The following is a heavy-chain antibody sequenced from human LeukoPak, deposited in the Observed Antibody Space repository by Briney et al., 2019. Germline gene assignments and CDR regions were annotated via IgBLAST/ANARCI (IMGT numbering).Heavy chain of an antibody. CDR2: IYYSGST. CDR1: GGSISSSSYY. D-gene: IGHD6-13*01. CDR3: AREIAAAGRIFSVSRSSRAFDI. J-gene: IGHJ3*02. Sequence: PSETLSLTCTVSGGSISSSSYYWGWIRQPPGKGLEWIGSIYYSGSTYYNPSLKSRVTISVDTSKNQFSLKLSSVTAADTAVYYCAREIAAAGRIFSVSRSSRAFDIWGQGTMVTVSS. V-gene: IGHV4-39*02.